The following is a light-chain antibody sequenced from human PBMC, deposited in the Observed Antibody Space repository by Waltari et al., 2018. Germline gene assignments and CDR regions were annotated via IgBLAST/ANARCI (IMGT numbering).Light chain of an antibody. V-gene: IGKV1-39*01. Sequence: DIQMTQSPSSLSASVGDRVTIACRASQNIDNYLSWYHQKPGEAPRLLIFSASSPHSGVPSRFNGSGSETDFALTIGGLQPEDSGIYYCQQSYNDPTTFGQGTRVQV. J-gene: IGKJ1*01. CDR2: SAS. CDR1: QNIDNY. CDR3: QQSYNDPTT.